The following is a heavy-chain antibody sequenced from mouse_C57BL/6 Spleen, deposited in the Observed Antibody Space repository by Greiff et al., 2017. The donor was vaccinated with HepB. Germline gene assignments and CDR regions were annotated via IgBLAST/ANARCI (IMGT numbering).Heavy chain of an antibody. CDR2: ISSGGDYI. CDR1: GFTFSSYA. D-gene: IGHD2-13*01. Sequence: EVKLMESGEGLVKPGGSLKLSCAASGFTFSSYAMSWVRQTPEKRLEWVAYISSGGDYIYYADTVKGRFTISRDNARNTLYLQMSSLKSEDTARYYCTRDRGDGDIYFDYWGQGTTLTGSS. CDR3: TRDRGDGDIYFDY. V-gene: IGHV5-9-1*02. J-gene: IGHJ2*01.